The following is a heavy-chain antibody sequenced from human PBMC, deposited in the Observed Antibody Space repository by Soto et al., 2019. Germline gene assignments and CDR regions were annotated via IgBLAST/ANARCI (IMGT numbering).Heavy chain of an antibody. V-gene: IGHV4-31*03. CDR2: IYYSGST. CDR3: ARLSVRGALDY. Sequence: SETLSLTCTVSGGSISSGGYYWSWIRQHPGKGLEWIGYIYYSGSTYYNPSLKSRVTISVDTSKNQFSLKLSSVTAADTAVYYCARLSVRGALDYWGQGTLVTVSS. CDR1: GGSISSGGYY. J-gene: IGHJ4*02. D-gene: IGHD3-10*02.